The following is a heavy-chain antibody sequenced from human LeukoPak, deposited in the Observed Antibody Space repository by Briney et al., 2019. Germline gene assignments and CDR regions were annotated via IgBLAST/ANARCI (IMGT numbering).Heavy chain of an antibody. V-gene: IGHV3-7*03. Sequence: LPRGSLRLSCAASGFTFRSYWMSGVRQAPGKGLEWVANIKQDGSEKYYVDSVKGRFTISRDNAKNSLYLQMNSLRAEDTAVYYCAKDIPTGYTGFFDYWGQGTLVTASS. CDR2: IKQDGSEK. J-gene: IGHJ4*02. D-gene: IGHD5-24*01. CDR3: AKDIPTGYTGFFDY. CDR1: GFTFRSYW.